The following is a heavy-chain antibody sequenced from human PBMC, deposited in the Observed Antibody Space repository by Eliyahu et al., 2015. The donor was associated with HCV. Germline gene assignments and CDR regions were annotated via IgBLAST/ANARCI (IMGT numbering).Heavy chain of an antibody. V-gene: IGHV4-59*01. Sequence: QVQLQESGPGLVKPSETLSLTCPVSGGSIPTYXWSWIRHPPGKGLEWIGYNHYSGSTNYNPSLKSRVTISLDTSKNQFSLNLTSVTAADTAMYYCASGGGGIAVTGTGGWFDPWGQGTLVTVSS. J-gene: IGHJ5*02. CDR3: ASGGGGIAVTGTGGWFDP. CDR2: NHYSGST. D-gene: IGHD6-19*01. CDR1: GGSIPTYX.